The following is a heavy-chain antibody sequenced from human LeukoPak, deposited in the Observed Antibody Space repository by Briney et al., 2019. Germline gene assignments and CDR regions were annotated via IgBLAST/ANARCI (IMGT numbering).Heavy chain of an antibody. V-gene: IGHV3-21*01. D-gene: IGHD2-15*01. Sequence: PGGSLRLSCAASGFTFSSYSMYWVRQAPGKGLEWVSSISSSSSYIYYADSVKGRFTISRDNAKNSLYLQMNSLRAEDTAVYYCARDRDIVVVVAATLGYYYYGMDVWGQGTTVTVSS. CDR1: GFTFSSYS. CDR2: ISSSSSYI. CDR3: ARDRDIVVVVAATLGYYYYGMDV. J-gene: IGHJ6*02.